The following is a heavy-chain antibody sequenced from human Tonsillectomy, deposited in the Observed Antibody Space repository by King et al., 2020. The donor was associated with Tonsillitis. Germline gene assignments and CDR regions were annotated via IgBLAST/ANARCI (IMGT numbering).Heavy chain of an antibody. D-gene: IGHD4-17*01. CDR3: AKDAYADYGNYHYYGMDV. CDR2: ISGSGGST. Sequence: VQLVESGGGLVQPGGSLRLSCAASGFTFSSYAMSWVRQAPGKGLEWVSGISGSGGSTYYADSVKGRFTISRDNSKNTLYLQLNSLRAEDTAVDYCAKDAYADYGNYHYYGMDVWGQGTTVTVSS. J-gene: IGHJ6*02. V-gene: IGHV3-23*04. CDR1: GFTFSSYA.